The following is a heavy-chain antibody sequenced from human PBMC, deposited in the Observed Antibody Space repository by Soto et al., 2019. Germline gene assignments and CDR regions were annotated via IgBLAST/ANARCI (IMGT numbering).Heavy chain of an antibody. CDR2: IWYDGSNK. J-gene: IGHJ6*02. CDR1: GFTFSSYG. CDR3: ARDPASHYDFWSGYRRHDYYYGMDV. D-gene: IGHD3-3*01. V-gene: IGHV3-33*01. Sequence: PGGSLRLSCAASGFTFSSYGMHWVRQAPGKGLEWVAVIWYDGSNKYYADSVKGRFTISRDNSKNTLYLQMNSLRAEDTAVYYCARDPASHYDFWSGYRRHDYYYGMDVWGQGTTVTVSS.